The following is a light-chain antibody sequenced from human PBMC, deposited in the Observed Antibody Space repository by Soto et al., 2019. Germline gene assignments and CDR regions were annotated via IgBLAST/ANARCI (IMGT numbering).Light chain of an antibody. V-gene: IGKV3-20*01. CDR2: GAS. Sequence: EIVLTQSPGTLSLSPGERATLSCRASQSVSSSYLAGYQQKPGQAPRLLIYGASSRATDIPDRFSGSGSGRDFTHTISRLEPEDLAVSYCQQYGSSPLLTLGGGNKVQIK. CDR1: QSVSSSY. J-gene: IGKJ4*01. CDR3: QQYGSSPLLT.